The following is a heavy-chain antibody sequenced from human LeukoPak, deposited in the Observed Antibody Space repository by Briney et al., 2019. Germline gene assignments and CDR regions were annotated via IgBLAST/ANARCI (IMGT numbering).Heavy chain of an antibody. Sequence: GASVKVSCKASGYTFTSYYMHWVRQAPGQGLEWMGIINPSGGRKSYAQKFQGRVTMTRDTSTGTVYMELSSLRSEDTAVYYCARDGVVWQLVSYYYYYYMDVWGKGTTVTVSS. CDR1: GYTFTSYY. V-gene: IGHV1-46*01. CDR3: ARDGVVWQLVSYYYYYYMDV. D-gene: IGHD6-6*01. J-gene: IGHJ6*03. CDR2: INPSGGRK.